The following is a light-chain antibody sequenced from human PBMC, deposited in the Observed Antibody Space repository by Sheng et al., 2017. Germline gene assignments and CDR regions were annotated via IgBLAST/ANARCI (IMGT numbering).Light chain of an antibody. Sequence: SYELTQPPSMSVSPGQTAIIPCSGDKLANKYVCWYQKKSGQSPTLVIYQDKKRPSGIPERFSGSNSGNTATLTISGTQAMDEADYYCQAWDSSTARYVFGTGTKVTVL. CDR1: KLANKY. CDR2: QDK. V-gene: IGLV3-1*01. J-gene: IGLJ1*01. CDR3: QAWDSSTARYV.